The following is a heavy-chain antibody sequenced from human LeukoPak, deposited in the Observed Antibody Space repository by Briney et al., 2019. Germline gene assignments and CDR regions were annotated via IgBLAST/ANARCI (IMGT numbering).Heavy chain of an antibody. D-gene: IGHD6-13*01. CDR2: IIPILGIA. CDR3: ARGLDSRLPDY. Sequence: ASVKLSCKASGGTFTSYAISWVRQAPGQGLEWMGRIIPILGIANYAQKFQGRVTITADKSTSTAYMELSSLRSEDTAVYYCARGLDSRLPDYWGQGTLVTVSS. V-gene: IGHV1-69*04. CDR1: GGTFTSYA. J-gene: IGHJ4*02.